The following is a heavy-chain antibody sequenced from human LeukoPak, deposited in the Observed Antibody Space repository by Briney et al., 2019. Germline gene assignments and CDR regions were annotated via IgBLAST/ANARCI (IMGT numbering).Heavy chain of an antibody. J-gene: IGHJ4*02. CDR3: ARDTKGAPYYYDSSGPT. Sequence: SVKVSCKASGYTFTSYGISWVRQAPGQGLEWMGGIIPIFGTANYAQKFQGRVTITADKSTSTAYMELSSLRSEDTAVYYCARDTKGAPYYYDSSGPTGGKGTLVTVSS. D-gene: IGHD3-22*01. CDR2: IIPIFGTA. V-gene: IGHV1-69*06. CDR1: GYTFTSYG.